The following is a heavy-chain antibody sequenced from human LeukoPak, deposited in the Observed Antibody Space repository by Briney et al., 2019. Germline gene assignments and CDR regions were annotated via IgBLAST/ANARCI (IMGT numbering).Heavy chain of an antibody. CDR1: GFTFSNAW. V-gene: IGHV3-15*01. J-gene: IGHJ4*02. D-gene: IGHD3-10*01. CDR2: IKSKTDGGTT. Sequence: GGSLRLSCAASGFTFSNAWMSWVRQAPGKGLEWVGRIKSKTDGGTTDYAAPVKGRFTISRDDSKTTLYLQMNSLKTEDTAVYYCTASYGSGENDYWGQGTLVTVSS. CDR3: TASYGSGENDY.